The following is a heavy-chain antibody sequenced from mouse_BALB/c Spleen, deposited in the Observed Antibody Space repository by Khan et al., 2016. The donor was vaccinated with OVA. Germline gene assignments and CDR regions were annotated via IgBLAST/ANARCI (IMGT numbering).Heavy chain of an antibody. CDR2: INPDSSTI. Sequence: EVQLQESGGGLVQPGGSLKLSCAASGFDFSRYWMSWVRQAPGKGLEWIGEINPDSSTINYTPSLKDKFVISRDKAKNTLYLQMINVRSEDTALYYCVKQLSDAIDYWGQGTAVTVSS. CDR3: VKQLSDAIDY. V-gene: IGHV4-1*02. CDR1: GFDFSRYW. J-gene: IGHJ4*01.